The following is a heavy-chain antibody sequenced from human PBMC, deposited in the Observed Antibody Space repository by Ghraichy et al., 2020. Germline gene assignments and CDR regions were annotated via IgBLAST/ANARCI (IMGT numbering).Heavy chain of an antibody. V-gene: IGHV3-21*01. D-gene: IGHD4-23*01. CDR3: ARERDYGGWFDP. CDR1: GFTFSSYT. J-gene: IGHJ5*02. CDR2: IRSGSSDM. Sequence: GGSLRLSCAASGFTFSSYTMSWVRQAPGKGLEWVSSIRSGSSDMFYAETVKGRFTISRDNAKNSLYLQMNSLRAEDTAVYYCARERDYGGWFDPWGQGTLVTVSS.